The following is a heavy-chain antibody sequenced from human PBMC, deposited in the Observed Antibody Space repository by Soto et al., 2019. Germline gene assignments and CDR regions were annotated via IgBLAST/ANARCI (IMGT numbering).Heavy chain of an antibody. CDR2: IIPIFGTA. Sequence: SVKVSCKASGGTFSSYAISWVRQAPGQGLEWMGGIIPIFGTANYAQKFQGRVTITADGSTSTAYMELSSLRSEDTAVYYCAKPSVYYYYYYGMDVWGQGTTVTVSS. J-gene: IGHJ6*02. CDR3: AKPSVYYYYYYGMDV. CDR1: GGTFSSYA. V-gene: IGHV1-69*13.